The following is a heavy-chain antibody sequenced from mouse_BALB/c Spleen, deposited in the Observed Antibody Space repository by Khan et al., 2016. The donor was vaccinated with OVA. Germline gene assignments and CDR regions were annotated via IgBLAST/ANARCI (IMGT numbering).Heavy chain of an antibody. Sequence: EVQLLETGAELVKPGASVKLSCTASGFTIKDTYMHWVKQRPEQGLEWIGRIDPANGNTKYDPKFQGKATITADTSSNTAYLQLSSLTSEDTAVYYCARDYWDVFAYWGQGTLVTVSA. CDR1: GFTIKDTY. V-gene: IGHV14-3*02. CDR3: ARDYWDVFAY. D-gene: IGHD4-1*01. CDR2: IDPANGNT. J-gene: IGHJ3*01.